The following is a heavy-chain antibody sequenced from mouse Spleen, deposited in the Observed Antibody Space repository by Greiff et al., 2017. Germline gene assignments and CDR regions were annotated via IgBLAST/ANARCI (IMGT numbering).Heavy chain of an antibody. Sequence: VKLVESGPELVKPGASVKISCKASGYAFSSSWMNWVKQRPGRGLEWIGRIYPGDGDTNYNGKFKGKATLTADKSSSTAYMQLSSLTSEDSAVYFCARLTVYAMDYWGQGTSVTVSS. CDR1: GYAFSSSW. CDR2: IYPGDGDT. CDR3: ARLTVYAMDY. J-gene: IGHJ4*01. D-gene: IGHD4-1*01. V-gene: IGHV1-82*01.